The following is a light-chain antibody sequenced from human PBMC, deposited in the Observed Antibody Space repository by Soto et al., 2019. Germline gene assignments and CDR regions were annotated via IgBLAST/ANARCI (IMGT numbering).Light chain of an antibody. CDR2: RNN. CDR1: SSNIGSNY. Sequence: HSVLTQPPSASGTPGQRVTISCSGSSSNIGSNYVYWYQQLPGTAPKLLIYRNNQRPSGVPDRFSGSKSGTSASLAISGLRSEDEADYYCAAWDDSLSGLVFGTGNKVTVL. CDR3: AAWDDSLSGLV. V-gene: IGLV1-47*01. J-gene: IGLJ1*01.